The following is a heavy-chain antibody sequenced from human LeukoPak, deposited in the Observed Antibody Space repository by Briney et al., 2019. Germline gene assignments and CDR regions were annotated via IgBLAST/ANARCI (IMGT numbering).Heavy chain of an antibody. CDR1: GFTFSSYA. Sequence: GGSLRLSCAASGFTFSSYAMSWVRPAPGEGLGWVSAISGSGGGTYYADSVKGGFTLSRDNPQNTLYLQMNSLRAEDTAVYYCAKEVVRFWEWLLDNKDYWGQGTLVTVSS. D-gene: IGHD3-3*01. J-gene: IGHJ4*02. V-gene: IGHV3-23*01. CDR3: AKEVVRFWEWLLDNKDY. CDR2: ISGSGGGT.